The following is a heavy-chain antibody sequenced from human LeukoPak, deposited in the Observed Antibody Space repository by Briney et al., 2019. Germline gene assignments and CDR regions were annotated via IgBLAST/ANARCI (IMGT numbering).Heavy chain of an antibody. CDR2: INHSGST. D-gene: IGHD6-13*01. V-gene: IGHV4-34*01. CDR1: GGSFSGYY. CDR3: ARGGGISHYYYYMDV. Sequence: PSETLSLTCAVHGGSFSGYYWSWIRQPPGKGLEWIGEINHSGSTNYNPSLKGRVTISVDTSKNQFSLMLNSVTAADTAVYYCARGGGISHYYYYMDVWGKGTTVTISS. J-gene: IGHJ6*03.